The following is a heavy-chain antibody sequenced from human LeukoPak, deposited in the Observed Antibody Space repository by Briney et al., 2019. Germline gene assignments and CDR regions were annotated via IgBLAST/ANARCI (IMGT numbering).Heavy chain of an antibody. CDR3: GRRSRSTWNYRRGDY. V-gene: IGHV4-38-2*02. Sequence: SETLSLTCTVSDYSISSDYYWGWIRQPPGKGLEWIGSIYHSGRTYYNPSLKSRVTISVDTSKNQFSLKLTSVTAADTAVYYCGRRSRSTWNYRRGDYWGQGTLVTVSS. CDR2: IYHSGRT. J-gene: IGHJ4*02. CDR1: DYSISSDYY. D-gene: IGHD1-7*01.